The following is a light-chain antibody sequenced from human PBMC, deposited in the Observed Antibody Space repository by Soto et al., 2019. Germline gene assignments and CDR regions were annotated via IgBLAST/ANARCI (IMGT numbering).Light chain of an antibody. V-gene: IGKV3-11*01. J-gene: IGKJ4*01. CDR2: DAS. CDR3: QQRTNWPLT. Sequence: EIVLTQSPATLSLSPGERATLSCRASQSVRSYLAWYQQKPGLAPRLLIYDASHRATGIPARFSGSGSGTDFTLTISSLEPEDFAVYHCQQRTNWPLTFGGGTKVEIK. CDR1: QSVRSY.